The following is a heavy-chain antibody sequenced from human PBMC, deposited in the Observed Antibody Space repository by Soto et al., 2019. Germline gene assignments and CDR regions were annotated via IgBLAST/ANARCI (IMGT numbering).Heavy chain of an antibody. CDR3: ARGVGFCSSTNCSPGYYFDY. CDR1: GFTFSSYG. D-gene: IGHD2-2*03. J-gene: IGHJ4*02. CDR2: ISRSGGYI. V-gene: IGHV3-21*06. Sequence: GGSLRLSCAGSGFTFSSYGMNWVRQAPGKGLEWVSSISRSGGYIYYADSVKGRFTISRDNAKNSLYLQMNSLRAEDTAVYYCARGVGFCSSTNCSPGYYFDYWGQGTLVTVSS.